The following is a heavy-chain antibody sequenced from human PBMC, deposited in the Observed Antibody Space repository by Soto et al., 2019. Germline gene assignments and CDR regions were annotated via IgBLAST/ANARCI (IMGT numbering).Heavy chain of an antibody. Sequence: PGGSLRLSCAASGFTFSSYEMNWVRQAPGKGLEWVSYISSSGSTIYYADSVKGRFTISRDNAKNSLYLQMNSLRAEDTAVYYCARARASGLRYFDWLSMSPPYYYYGMDVWGQGTTVTVSS. D-gene: IGHD3-9*01. CDR2: ISSSGSTI. CDR1: GFTFSSYE. J-gene: IGHJ6*02. V-gene: IGHV3-48*03. CDR3: ARARASGLRYFDWLSMSPPYYYYGMDV.